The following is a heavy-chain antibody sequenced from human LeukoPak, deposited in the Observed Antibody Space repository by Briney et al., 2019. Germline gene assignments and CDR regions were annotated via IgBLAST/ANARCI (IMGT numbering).Heavy chain of an antibody. Sequence: GGSLRLSCAASGFTFDDYAMHWVRQAPGKGLEWVSGISWNSGSIGYADSVKGRFTISRDNAKNSLYLQMNSLRAEDTALYYCAKVGVVVLRWDYFDYWGQGTLVTVSS. CDR3: AKVGVVVLRWDYFDY. D-gene: IGHD3-22*01. V-gene: IGHV3-9*01. CDR1: GFTFDDYA. J-gene: IGHJ4*02. CDR2: ISWNSGSI.